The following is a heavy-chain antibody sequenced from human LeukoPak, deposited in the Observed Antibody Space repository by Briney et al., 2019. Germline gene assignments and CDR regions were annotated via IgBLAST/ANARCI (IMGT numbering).Heavy chain of an antibody. D-gene: IGHD2-15*01. CDR1: GYTFISYG. J-gene: IGHJ4*02. V-gene: IGHV1-18*01. Sequence: ASVKVSCKASGYTFISYGISWVRQAPGQGLEWMGWISAYNGNTNYAQKLQGRVTMTTDTSTSTAYMELRSLRSDDTAVYYCARGPYCSGGTCYSQYFDYWGQGTPVTVSS. CDR2: ISAYNGNT. CDR3: ARGPYCSGGTCYSQYFDY.